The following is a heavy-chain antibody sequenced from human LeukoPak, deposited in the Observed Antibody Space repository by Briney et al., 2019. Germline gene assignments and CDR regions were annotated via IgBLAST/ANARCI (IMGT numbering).Heavy chain of an antibody. Sequence: PGRSLRLSCAASGFTFDDYAMHWVRQAPGKGLEWVSGISWNSGSIGYADSVKGRFTISRDNAKNSLYLQMNSLRAEDTALYYCAKDIREVMIVGAGAFDIWGQGTMVNVSS. CDR1: GFTFDDYA. J-gene: IGHJ3*02. CDR2: ISWNSGSI. D-gene: IGHD3-22*01. V-gene: IGHV3-9*01. CDR3: AKDIREVMIVGAGAFDI.